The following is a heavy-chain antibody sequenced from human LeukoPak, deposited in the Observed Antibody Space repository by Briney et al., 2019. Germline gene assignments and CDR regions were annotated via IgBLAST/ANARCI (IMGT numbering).Heavy chain of an antibody. CDR1: GGSISSSSYY. CDR2: IYYSGST. D-gene: IGHD6-19*01. CDR3: VRDSAAVAGSDIYEY. Sequence: SETLSLTCTVSGGSISSSSYYWGWIRQPPGTGLEWIGSIYYSGSTYYNPSLKSRVTISVDTSKNQFSLKLSSVTAADTAVYYCVRDSAAVAGSDIYEYWGQGTLVTVSS. V-gene: IGHV4-39*02. J-gene: IGHJ4*02.